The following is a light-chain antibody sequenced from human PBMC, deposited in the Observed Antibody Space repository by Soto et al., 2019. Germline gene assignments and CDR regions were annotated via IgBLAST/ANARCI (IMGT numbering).Light chain of an antibody. CDR1: SSNIGINY. CDR2: DEN. Sequence: QSVLTQPPSVSAAPGQKVTISCSGTSSNIGINYVSSYNQHPRTDPTHLIYDENKRPPGMPDRFSGSKSGTTATLGITGLQTGDEADYYCGTWDSSMSAGVFGTGTKVTVL. V-gene: IGLV1-51*01. CDR3: GTWDSSMSAGV. J-gene: IGLJ1*01.